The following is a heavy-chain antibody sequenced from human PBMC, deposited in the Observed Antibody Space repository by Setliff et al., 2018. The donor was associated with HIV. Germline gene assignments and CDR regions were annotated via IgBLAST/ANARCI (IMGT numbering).Heavy chain of an antibody. V-gene: IGHV3-21*01. CDR2: ISSSGNFI. Sequence: GGSLRLSCAASGFIFSGYTMVWVRQAPGKGLEWVSSISSSGNFIYYEDSVKGRFTMSRDNSKNTVYLQMDSLRVEDTAVYYCARELYREWDYWGQGTLVTVSS. D-gene: IGHD3-16*02. CDR1: GFIFSGYT. J-gene: IGHJ4*02. CDR3: ARELYREWDY.